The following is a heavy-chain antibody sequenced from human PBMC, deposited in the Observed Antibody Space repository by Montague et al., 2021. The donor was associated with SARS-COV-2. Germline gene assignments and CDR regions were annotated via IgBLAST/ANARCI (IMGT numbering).Heavy chain of an antibody. CDR1: GGSISNTNYY. Sequence: SETLSLTCTVSGGSISNTNYYWGWVRQPPGEGLEWIGSIYYDGTTYYNPSLESRLTMSVDTSKKQFSLKVKSLPAADTAVYSCVGLRVVISGHYPLHVDGWGQGTLVTVSP. D-gene: IGHD3-3*01. CDR2: IYYDGTT. J-gene: IGHJ4*02. V-gene: IGHV4-39*01. CDR3: VGLRVVISGHYPLHVDG.